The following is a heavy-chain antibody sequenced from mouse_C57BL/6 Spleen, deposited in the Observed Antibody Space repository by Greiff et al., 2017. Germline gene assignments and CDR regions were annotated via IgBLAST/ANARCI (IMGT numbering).Heavy chain of an antibody. D-gene: IGHD1-1*01. CDR2: INPNNGGT. J-gene: IGHJ1*03. Sequence: EVQGVESGPELVKPGASVKMSCKASGYTFTDYNMHWVKQSHGKSLEWIGYINPNNGGTSYNQKFKGKATLTVNKSSSTAYMELRSLTSEDSAVYYCARDYYGSSYWYFDVWGTGTTVTVSS. V-gene: IGHV1-22*01. CDR3: ARDYYGSSYWYFDV. CDR1: GYTFTDYN.